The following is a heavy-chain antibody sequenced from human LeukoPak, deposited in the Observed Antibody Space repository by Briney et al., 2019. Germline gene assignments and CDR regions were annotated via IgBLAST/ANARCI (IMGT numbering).Heavy chain of an antibody. D-gene: IGHD1-26*01. CDR2: IYYSGST. CDR3: ARHESRGSGWFDP. J-gene: IGHJ5*02. CDR1: GGSISSYY. Sequence: SETLSLTCTVSGGSISSYYWSWIRQPPGKGLEWIGYIYYSGSTNYNPSLKSRVTISVDTSKNQFSLKLSSVTAADTAVYYCARHESRGSGWFDPWGQGTLVTVSS. V-gene: IGHV4-59*01.